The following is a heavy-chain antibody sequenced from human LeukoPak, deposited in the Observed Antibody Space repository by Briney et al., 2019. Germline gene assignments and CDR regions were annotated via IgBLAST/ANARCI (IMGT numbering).Heavy chain of an antibody. Sequence: PSQTLSLTCTVSGGSISSGSYYWSWIRQPAGKGLEWIGRIYTSGSTNYNPSLKSRVTISVDTTKNQFSLKLSSVTAADTAVYYCARGQYCSSTSCSWNYWGQGTLVTVSS. V-gene: IGHV4-61*02. CDR1: GGSISSGSYY. J-gene: IGHJ4*02. CDR2: IYTSGST. CDR3: ARGQYCSSTSCSWNY. D-gene: IGHD2-2*01.